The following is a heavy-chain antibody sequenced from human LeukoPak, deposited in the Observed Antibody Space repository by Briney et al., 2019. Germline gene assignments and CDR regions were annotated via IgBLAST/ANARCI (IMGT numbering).Heavy chain of an antibody. CDR2: ISGSGGST. V-gene: IGHV3-23*01. J-gene: IGHJ4*02. D-gene: IGHD3-22*01. Sequence: GGSLRLSCAASGFTFSSYAMSWVRQAPGKRREWVSAISGSGGSTYYADSVKGRFTISRDNSKNTLYLQMNSLRAEDTAVYYCATWDYYDSSAFDYWGQGTLVTVSS. CDR3: ATWDYYDSSAFDY. CDR1: GFTFSSYA.